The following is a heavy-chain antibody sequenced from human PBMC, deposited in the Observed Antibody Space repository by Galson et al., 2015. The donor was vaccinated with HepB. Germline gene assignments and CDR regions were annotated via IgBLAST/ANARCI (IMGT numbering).Heavy chain of an antibody. CDR1: GFTFSSYA. J-gene: IGHJ3*02. V-gene: IGHV3-30-3*01. Sequence: SLRLSCAASGFTFSSYAMHWVRQAPGKGLEWVAVISYDGSNKYYADSVKGRFTISRDNSKNTLYLQMNSLRAEDTAVYYCARVPTGGGGAFDIWGQGTMVTVSS. CDR2: ISYDGSNK. CDR3: ARVPTGGGGAFDI. D-gene: IGHD1-26*01.